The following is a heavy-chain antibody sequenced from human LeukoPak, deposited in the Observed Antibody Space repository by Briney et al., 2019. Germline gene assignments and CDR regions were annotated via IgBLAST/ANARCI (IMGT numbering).Heavy chain of an antibody. J-gene: IGHJ4*02. CDR1: GFTFSSYG. Sequence: GGSLRLSCAASGFTFSSYGMHWVRQAPGKGLEWVATIWYDGSNKYYADSVKGRFTISRDNSKNTLDLQMNSLRAEDTAVYYCARDRTTVIKYWGQGTLVTVSS. D-gene: IGHD4-17*01. V-gene: IGHV3-33*01. CDR3: ARDRTTVIKY. CDR2: IWYDGSNK.